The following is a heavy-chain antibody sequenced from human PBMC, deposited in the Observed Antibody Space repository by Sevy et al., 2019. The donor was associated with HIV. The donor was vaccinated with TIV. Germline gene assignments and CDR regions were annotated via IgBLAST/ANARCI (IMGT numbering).Heavy chain of an antibody. D-gene: IGHD2-21*02. V-gene: IGHV3-23*01. Sequence: GGSLRLSCAASGFTFSSYAMSWVRQAPGKGLEGVSAISGSGGSTYYADSVKGRFTISRDNSKNTLYLQMNSLRAEDTAVYYCAKDRDGDWDYFDYWGQRTLVTVSS. J-gene: IGHJ4*02. CDR3: AKDRDGDWDYFDY. CDR2: ISGSGGST. CDR1: GFTFSSYA.